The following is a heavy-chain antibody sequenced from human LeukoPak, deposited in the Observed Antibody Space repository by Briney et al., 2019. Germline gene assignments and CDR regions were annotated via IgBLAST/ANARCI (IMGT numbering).Heavy chain of an antibody. CDR1: GGSISSYY. Sequence: TSETLSLTCTASGGSISSYYWSWIWQPPGKGLEWIGYIYYSGSTNYNPSLKSRVTISVDTSKNQFSLKLSSVTAADTAVYYCARVPYYYDSSGYYYPYYFDYWGQGTLVTVSS. CDR2: IYYSGST. CDR3: ARVPYYYDSSGYYYPYYFDY. D-gene: IGHD3-22*01. V-gene: IGHV4-59*01. J-gene: IGHJ4*02.